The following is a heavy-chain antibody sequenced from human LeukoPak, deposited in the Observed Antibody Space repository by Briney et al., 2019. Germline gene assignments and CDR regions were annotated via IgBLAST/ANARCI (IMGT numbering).Heavy chain of an antibody. CDR3: ASPGTCGGDCPPYWYFDL. Sequence: GGSLRLSCAASGFTFSSYEMNWVRRAPGKGLEWVSYISSSGSTIYYADSVKGRFTISRDNAKNSLYLQMNSLRAEDTAVYYCASPGTCGGDCPPYWYFDLWGRGTLVTVSS. J-gene: IGHJ2*01. CDR1: GFTFSSYE. V-gene: IGHV3-48*03. CDR2: ISSSGSTI. D-gene: IGHD2-21*02.